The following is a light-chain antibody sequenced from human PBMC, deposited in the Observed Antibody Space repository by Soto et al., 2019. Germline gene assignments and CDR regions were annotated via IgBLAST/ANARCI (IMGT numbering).Light chain of an antibody. V-gene: IGKV1-9*01. J-gene: IGKJ4*01. CDR3: QQLNSYPHFT. CDR2: AAS. CDR1: QGISSY. Sequence: IQLTQSPSSLSASVGDRVTITCRASQGISSYLAWYQQKPGKAPKLLIYAASTLQSGVPSRFSGSGSGTDFTLTISSLQPEDFATYYCQQLNSYPHFTFGGGTKVDIK.